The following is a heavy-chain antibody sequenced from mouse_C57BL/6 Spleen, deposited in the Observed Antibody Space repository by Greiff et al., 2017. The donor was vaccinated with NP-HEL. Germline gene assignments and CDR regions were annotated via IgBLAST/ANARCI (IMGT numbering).Heavy chain of an antibody. V-gene: IGHV1-9*01. CDR2: ILPGSGST. Sequence: QVQLQQSGAELMKPGASVKLSCKATGYTFTGYWTEWVKQRPGHGLEWIGEILPGSGSTNYNEKFKGKATFTADTSSNTAYMQPSSLTTEDSAIYYCAGGVYYYGSSSWFAYWGQGTLVTVSA. J-gene: IGHJ3*01. D-gene: IGHD1-1*01. CDR1: GYTFTGYW. CDR3: AGGVYYYGSSSWFAY.